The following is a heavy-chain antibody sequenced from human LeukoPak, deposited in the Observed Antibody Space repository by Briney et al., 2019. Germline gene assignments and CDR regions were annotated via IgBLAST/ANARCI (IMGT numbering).Heavy chain of an antibody. CDR3: AREGRGYSYGYYYYYYMDV. J-gene: IGHJ6*03. Sequence: SETLSLTCTVSGGSISSSSYYWGWIRQPPGKGLEWIGSIYYSGSTNYNPSLKSRVTISVDTSKNQFSLKLSSVTAADTAVYYCAREGRGYSYGYYYYYYMDVWGKGTTVTVSS. CDR2: IYYSGST. V-gene: IGHV4-39*07. CDR1: GGSISSSSYY. D-gene: IGHD5-18*01.